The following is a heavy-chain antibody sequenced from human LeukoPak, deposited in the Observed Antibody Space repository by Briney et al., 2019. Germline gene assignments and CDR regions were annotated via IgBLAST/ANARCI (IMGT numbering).Heavy chain of an antibody. CDR3: ARGAGSGKMNY. V-gene: IGHV3-66*01. D-gene: IGHD3-10*01. J-gene: IGHJ4*02. CDR2: IYSGGST. CDR1: GFTVSSNY. Sequence: GGSLRLSCAAFGFTVSSNYMSWVRQAPGKGLEWVSVIYSGGSTYYADSVKGRFTISRDNSKNTLYLQMNSLRAEDTAVYYCARGAGSGKMNYWGQGTLVTVSS.